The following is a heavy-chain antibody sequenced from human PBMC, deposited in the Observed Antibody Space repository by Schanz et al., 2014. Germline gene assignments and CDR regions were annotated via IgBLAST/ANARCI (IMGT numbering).Heavy chain of an antibody. J-gene: IGHJ4*02. CDR1: GYTFTSDS. Sequence: QVQVVQSGAEVKKPGASVKVSCKASGYTFTSDSMHWVRQAPGQGLEWVGWINTNTGNPTYAQGFTGRFVFSLDTSVSTAYLQISSLKAEDTAAYYCTTETIAMAGTFSIWGQGTLVTVSS. V-gene: IGHV7-4-1*02. CDR2: INTNTGNP. CDR3: TTETIAMAGTFSI. D-gene: IGHD6-19*01.